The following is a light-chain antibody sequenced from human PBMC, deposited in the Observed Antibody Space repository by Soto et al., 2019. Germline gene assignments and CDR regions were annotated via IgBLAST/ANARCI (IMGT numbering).Light chain of an antibody. CDR2: AAS. CDR1: QSVSSNY. CDR3: QQYGNSPYT. V-gene: IGKV3-20*01. Sequence: EIVLTQSPGTLSLPPGERAALSCRASQSVSSNYLAWYQQKLGQAPRLLISAASSRATGIPDRFSGSASGTDFTLTISRLEPEDCAVYYCQQYGNSPYTFGQGTKVDIK. J-gene: IGKJ2*01.